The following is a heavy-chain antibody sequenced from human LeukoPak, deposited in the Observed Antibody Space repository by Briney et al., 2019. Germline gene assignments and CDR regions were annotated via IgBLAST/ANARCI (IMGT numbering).Heavy chain of an antibody. Sequence: SETLSLTCTVSGGSISSSSYYWGWIRQPPGKGLEWIGSIYYSGSTYYNPSLKSRVTISVDTSKKQFSLKLRSVTAADTAVYYCARASCGGGTCYDSRGWFDPWGQGTLVTVSS. CDR3: ARASCGGGTCYDSRGWFDP. V-gene: IGHV4-39*07. CDR2: IYYSGST. J-gene: IGHJ5*02. CDR1: GGSISSSSYY. D-gene: IGHD2-15*01.